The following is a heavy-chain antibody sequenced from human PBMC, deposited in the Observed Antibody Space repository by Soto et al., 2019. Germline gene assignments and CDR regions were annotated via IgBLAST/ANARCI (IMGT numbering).Heavy chain of an antibody. CDR2: ISYDGSNK. V-gene: IGHV3-30*18. Sequence: GVSLRLSCAASGFTFSTYGMHWVRQAPGKGLEWVAVISYDGSNKYYADPVKGRFTTSRDNSKNTLYLQMNSLRAEDTAVYYCAKDMPLFGFLTYYYDSSGYYRLFDYWGQGTLVTVSS. J-gene: IGHJ4*02. D-gene: IGHD3-22*01. CDR1: GFTFSTYG. CDR3: AKDMPLFGFLTYYYDSSGYYRLFDY.